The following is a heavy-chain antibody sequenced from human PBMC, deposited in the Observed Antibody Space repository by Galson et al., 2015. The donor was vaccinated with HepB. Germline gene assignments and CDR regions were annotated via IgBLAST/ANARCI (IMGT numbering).Heavy chain of an antibody. CDR2: ISWDGGST. V-gene: IGHV3-43*01. J-gene: IGHJ4*02. D-gene: IGHD6-13*01. CDR1: GFTFDDYT. CDR3: AKDIAAAGPFDY. Sequence: SLRLSCAASGFTFDDYTMHWVRQAPGKGLEWVSLISWDGGSTYYADSVKGRFTISRDNSKNSLYLQMNSLRTEDTALYYCAKDIAAAGPFDYWGQGTLVTVSS.